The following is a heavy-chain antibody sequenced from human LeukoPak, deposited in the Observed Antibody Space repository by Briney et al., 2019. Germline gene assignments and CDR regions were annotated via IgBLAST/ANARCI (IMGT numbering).Heavy chain of an antibody. J-gene: IGHJ4*02. D-gene: IGHD2-2*02. CDR2: INHSGST. V-gene: IGHV4-34*01. CDR1: GGSFSGYY. Sequence: PSETLSLTCAVYGGSFSGYYWSWIRQPPGKGLEWLGEINHSGSTNYNPPLKSRVTISVDTSKNQFSLKLSSVTAADTAVYYCARGAIVVVPAAIWGFDYWGQGTLVTVSS. CDR3: ARGAIVVVPAAIWGFDY.